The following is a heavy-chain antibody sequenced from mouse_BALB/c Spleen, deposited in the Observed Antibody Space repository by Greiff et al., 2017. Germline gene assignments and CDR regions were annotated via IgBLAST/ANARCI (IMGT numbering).Heavy chain of an antibody. CDR2: IDPSDSET. J-gene: IGHJ2*01. Sequence: QVQLKESGPQLVRPGASVKISCKASGYSFTSYWMHWVKQRPGQGLEWIGMIDPSDSETRLNQKFKDKATLTVDKSSSTAYMQLSSPTSEDSAVYYCAISNYFDYWGQGTTLTVSS. CDR3: AISNYFDY. CDR1: GYSFTSYW. V-gene: IGHV1S126*01.